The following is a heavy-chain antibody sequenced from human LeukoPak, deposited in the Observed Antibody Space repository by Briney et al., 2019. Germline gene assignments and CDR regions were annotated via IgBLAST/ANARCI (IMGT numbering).Heavy chain of an antibody. CDR3: AKGASGYSAGYFQH. CDR1: GFTFSSYS. CDR2: ISSSSSTI. V-gene: IGHV3-48*04. J-gene: IGHJ1*01. Sequence: HPGGSLRLSCAASGFTFSSYSMNWVRQAPGKGLEWVSYISSSSSTIYYADSVKGRFTISRDNAKNSLYLQMNSLRAEDTALYYCAKGASGYSAGYFQHWGQGTLVTVSS. D-gene: IGHD3-22*01.